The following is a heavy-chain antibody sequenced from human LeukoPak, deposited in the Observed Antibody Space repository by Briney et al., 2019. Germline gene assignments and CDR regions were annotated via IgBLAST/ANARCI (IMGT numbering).Heavy chain of an antibody. J-gene: IGHJ4*02. CDR3: ARGQKYRNGYTVTELGSGYFDY. V-gene: IGHV4-39*07. D-gene: IGHD5-18*01. CDR1: GGSISSGGYY. Sequence: SETLSLTCSVSGGSISSGGYYWAWIRQPPGKGLEWIGTIYYSGSTYYNPSLQSRVTMSVDTSKNHFSLKLTSVTAADTAVYYCARGQKYRNGYTVTELGSGYFDYWGQGTLVTVSS. CDR2: IYYSGST.